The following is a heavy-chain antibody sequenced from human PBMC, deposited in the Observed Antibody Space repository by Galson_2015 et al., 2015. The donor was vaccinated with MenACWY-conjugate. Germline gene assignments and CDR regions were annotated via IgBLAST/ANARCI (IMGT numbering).Heavy chain of an antibody. Sequence: SLRLSCAASGFSFTTSGMTWVRQSPGKGLEWVSSITGTSTYIHYADSVRGRFTISRDNARSSVSLQMNSLRADDTGVYYCARGANLYFYSMDVWGKGTTVIISS. CDR2: ITGTSTYI. V-gene: IGHV3-21*01. CDR3: ARGANLYFYSMDV. J-gene: IGHJ6*03. CDR1: GFSFTTSG.